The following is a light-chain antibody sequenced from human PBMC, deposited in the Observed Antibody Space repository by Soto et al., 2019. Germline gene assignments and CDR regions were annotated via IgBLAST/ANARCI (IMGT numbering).Light chain of an antibody. CDR1: QSISNG. CDR2: HAS. CDR3: QQYNSYS. J-gene: IGKJ1*01. Sequence: DIQMTQSPSTLPASVGDRVTITCRASQSISNGLAWYQQKPGTAPKVLIYHASNLQSGVPSRFSGSGSGTEFTLTISSLQPDDFATYYCQQYNSYSFGQGTKVDIK. V-gene: IGKV1-5*01.